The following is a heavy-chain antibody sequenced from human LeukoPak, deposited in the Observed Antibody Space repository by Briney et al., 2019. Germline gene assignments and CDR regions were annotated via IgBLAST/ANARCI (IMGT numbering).Heavy chain of an antibody. V-gene: IGHV3-23*01. Sequence: GGSLRLSGAASGFRFSNYAMSWVRHAPGKGLEWVSGIGGSGSSTYYADSVKGRFTISRDNSKNTLYLQMNSLRAEDTAVYYCVKLWFGELGAVYFDYWGQGTLVTVSS. CDR2: IGGSGSST. J-gene: IGHJ4*02. CDR1: GFRFSNYA. CDR3: VKLWFGELGAVYFDY. D-gene: IGHD3-10*01.